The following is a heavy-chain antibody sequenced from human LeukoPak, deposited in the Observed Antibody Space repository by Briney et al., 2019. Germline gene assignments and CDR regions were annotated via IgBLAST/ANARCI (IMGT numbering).Heavy chain of an antibody. J-gene: IGHJ6*02. Sequence: SGTLSLTCAVYGGSFSGYYWSWIRQPPGKGLEWIGEINHSGSTNYNPSLKSRVTISVDTSKNQFSLKLSSVTAADTAVYYCARGFLEWPRYYYYGMDVWGQGTTVTVSS. D-gene: IGHD3-3*01. V-gene: IGHV4-34*01. CDR1: GGSFSGYY. CDR2: INHSGST. CDR3: ARGFLEWPRYYYYGMDV.